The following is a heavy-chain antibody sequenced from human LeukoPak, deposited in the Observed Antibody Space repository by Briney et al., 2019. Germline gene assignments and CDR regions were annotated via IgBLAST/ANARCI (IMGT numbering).Heavy chain of an antibody. V-gene: IGHV3-9*01. Sequence: PGRSLRLSCAGSGFIFNNYAMHWVRQPPGKGLEWVSGISWNSGSIDYADSVKGRFTISRDNAKNSLYLQMNSLRVEDTAVYYCAKCGDYDFWSGYYWDYWGQGTLVTVSS. CDR2: ISWNSGSI. D-gene: IGHD3-3*01. CDR3: AKCGDYDFWSGYYWDY. CDR1: GFIFNNYA. J-gene: IGHJ4*02.